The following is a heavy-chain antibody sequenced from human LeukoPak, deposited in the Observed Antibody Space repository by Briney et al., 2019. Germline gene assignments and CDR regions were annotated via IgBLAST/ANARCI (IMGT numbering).Heavy chain of an antibody. V-gene: IGHV1-46*01. Sequence: ASVKVSCKASGYTFTSYYIHWVRQAPGQGFEWMSIINPSDGSTTYSQKFQGRVTMTRDTSTSTVYMELSSLRSEDTAVYFCVRVRDGYNDAYDIWGQGTMVTVSS. D-gene: IGHD5-24*01. CDR2: INPSDGST. J-gene: IGHJ3*02. CDR1: GYTFTSYY. CDR3: VRVRDGYNDAYDI.